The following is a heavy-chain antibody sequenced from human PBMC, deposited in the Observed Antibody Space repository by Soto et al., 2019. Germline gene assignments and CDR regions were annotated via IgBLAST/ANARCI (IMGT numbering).Heavy chain of an antibody. CDR3: ARDALQYYDSEGRHAG. D-gene: IGHD3-16*01. J-gene: IGHJ4*02. Sequence: GGSLRLSCAASGFTFRHYSMHWVRQAPGKGLEWVAYISTSSSPRYYADSVKGRFTISRDNDRKSIYLEMSSLRDEDTAMYYCARDALQYYDSEGRHAGWGPGTLDTVSS. CDR2: ISTSSSPR. V-gene: IGHV3-48*02. CDR1: GFTFRHYS.